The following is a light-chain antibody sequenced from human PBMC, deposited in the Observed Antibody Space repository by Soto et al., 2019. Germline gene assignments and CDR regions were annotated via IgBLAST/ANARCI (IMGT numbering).Light chain of an antibody. CDR2: EGV. Sequence: QSALTQPASVSGSPGQSITISCTGTKSDLGSYDLVSWYQQHPGKAPKLIIYEGVKRPSGVSNRFSGSKSGNTASLTISGLQAVDEADYHCSSYASSGTVIFGGGTKVTVL. J-gene: IGLJ2*01. CDR3: SSYASSGTVI. V-gene: IGLV2-23*01. CDR1: KSDLGSYDL.